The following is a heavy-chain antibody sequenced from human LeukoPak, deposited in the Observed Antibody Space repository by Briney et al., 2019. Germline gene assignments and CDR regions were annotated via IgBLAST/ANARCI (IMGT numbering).Heavy chain of an antibody. CDR2: ISAYNGNT. J-gene: IGHJ5*02. CDR3: ARDVGITVADSFDP. V-gene: IGHV1-18*01. Sequence: GASVKVSCKASGYTFTTYGISWVRQAPGQGLEWMGWISAYNGNTNSAQKLQGRVTMTTDTSTSTVYMEVRGLRSDDTAMYYCARDVGITVADSFDPWGQGTLVTVSS. D-gene: IGHD6-13*01. CDR1: GYTFTTYG.